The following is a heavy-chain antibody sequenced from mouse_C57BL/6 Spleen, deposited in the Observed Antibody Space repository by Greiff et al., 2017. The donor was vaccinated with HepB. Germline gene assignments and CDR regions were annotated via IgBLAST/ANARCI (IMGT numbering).Heavy chain of an antibody. CDR3: AKGVTAGPEDY. CDR1: GYTFTSYT. CDR2: INPSSGYT. V-gene: IGHV1-4*01. Sequence: QVQLQQSGAELARPGASVKMSCKASGYTFTSYTMHWVKQRPGQGLEWIGYINPSSGYTKYNQKFKDKATLTAYKSSSTAYMQLSSLTSEDSAVYYCAKGVTAGPEDYWGKGTTLTVAS. J-gene: IGHJ2*01. D-gene: IGHD2-3*01.